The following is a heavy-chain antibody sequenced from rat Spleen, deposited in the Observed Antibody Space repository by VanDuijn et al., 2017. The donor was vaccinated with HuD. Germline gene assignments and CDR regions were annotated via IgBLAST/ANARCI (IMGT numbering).Heavy chain of an antibody. CDR3: ARDGGELGY. J-gene: IGHJ2*01. D-gene: IGHD4-3*01. CDR1: GFSLTSYS. Sequence: QVQLKESGPGLVQPSETLSLTCTVSGFSLTSYSVHWVRQPPGKGLEWMGVMWRSGSTTYNSLLKSRLSISRDTSKSQVFLKLNSLQPEDTATYYCARDGGELGYWGQGVMVTVSS. V-gene: IGHV2-45*01. CDR2: MWRSGST.